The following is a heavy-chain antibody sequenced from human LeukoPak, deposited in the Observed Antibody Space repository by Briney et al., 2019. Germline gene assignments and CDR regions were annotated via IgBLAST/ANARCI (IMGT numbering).Heavy chain of an antibody. J-gene: IGHJ5*02. Sequence: SQTLSLTCTVSGGSISSGSYYWSWIRQPAGKGPEWIGRIYTSGSTNYNPSLKSRVTISVDTSKNQFSLKLSSVTAADTAVYYCARDQTTVTNPATTGNWFDPWGQGTLVTVSS. D-gene: IGHD4-17*01. CDR3: ARDQTTVTNPATTGNWFDP. V-gene: IGHV4-61*02. CDR2: IYTSGST. CDR1: GGSISSGSYY.